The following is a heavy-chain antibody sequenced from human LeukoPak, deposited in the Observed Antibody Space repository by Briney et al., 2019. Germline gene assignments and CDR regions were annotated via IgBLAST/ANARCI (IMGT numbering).Heavy chain of an antibody. CDR2: ISGSGVST. CDR1: GFTFGTYA. J-gene: IGHJ4*02. V-gene: IGHV3-23*01. Sequence: PGGSLRLSCAASGFTFGTYAMGWVRQAPGKGLDWVSTISGSGVSTYYADSVKGRFTVSRDNSKNTVSLQMNSLRAEDTAVYYCARDLWYNWNYPHYWGQGTLVTVSS. D-gene: IGHD1-7*01. CDR3: ARDLWYNWNYPHY.